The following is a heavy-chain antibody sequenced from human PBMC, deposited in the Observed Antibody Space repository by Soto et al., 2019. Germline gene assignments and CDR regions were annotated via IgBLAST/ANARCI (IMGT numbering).Heavy chain of an antibody. J-gene: IGHJ4*02. CDR3: ARDPSVRIGHHKGPFGELGSAVTGY. D-gene: IGHD3-10*01. V-gene: IGHV4-4*02. CDR1: GGSISSSNW. CDR2: IYHSGST. Sequence: QVQLQESGPGLVKPSGTLSLTCAVSGGSISSSNWWSWVRQPPGKGLEWIGEIYHSGSTNYNPSLKSRCTTAVDTTKAPFSPKLRSVTAADTDVYYCARDPSVRIGHHKGPFGELGSAVTGYWGQGTLVTVSS.